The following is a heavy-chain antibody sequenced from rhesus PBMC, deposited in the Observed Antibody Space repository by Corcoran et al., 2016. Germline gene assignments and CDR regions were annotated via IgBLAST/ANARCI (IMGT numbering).Heavy chain of an antibody. CDR3: TSEYCTSTTCYP. CDR2: ISSTSNYI. CDR1: GFTFSSYG. J-gene: IGHJ5-1*01. D-gene: IGHD2-2*01. V-gene: IGHV3S16*01. Sequence: EVQLVESGGGLVQPGGSLRLSCAASGFTFSSYGMSWVRPAPGNGLEWVSSISSTSNYIYYADSVKGRFTISRDNAKNSLSLQMNSLRAEDTAVYYCTSEYCTSTTCYPWGPGVLVTVSS.